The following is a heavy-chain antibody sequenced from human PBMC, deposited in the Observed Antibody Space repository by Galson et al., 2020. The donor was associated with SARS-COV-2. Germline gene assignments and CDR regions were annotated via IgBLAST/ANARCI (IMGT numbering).Heavy chain of an antibody. D-gene: IGHD3-3*01. V-gene: IGHV1-18*01. J-gene: IGHJ6*04. CDR3: ARERIVGILSGGMDV. Sequence: ASVKVSCKASGYTFTTYAFSWVRQAPGQGLEWLGWISADSGNTYYAKKVQGRVTLTTDTSTSTAYMDLRSLRSDDTAVYYCARERIVGILSGGMDVWGKGTTVTVSS. CDR2: ISADSGNT. CDR1: GYTFTTYA.